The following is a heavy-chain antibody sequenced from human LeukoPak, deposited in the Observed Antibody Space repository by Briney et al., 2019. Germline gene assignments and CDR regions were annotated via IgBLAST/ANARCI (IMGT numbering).Heavy chain of an antibody. Sequence: GGSLRLSCAASGFTFSSYDMHWVRQATGKGLEWVSAIGTAGDTYYADSVKGRFTISRDNSKNTLYLQMNSLRAEDTAVYYCARDESYDFWSGYYNWGQGTLVTVSS. CDR1: GFTFSSYD. V-gene: IGHV3-13*01. CDR2: IGTAGDT. D-gene: IGHD3-3*01. J-gene: IGHJ4*02. CDR3: ARDESYDFWSGYYN.